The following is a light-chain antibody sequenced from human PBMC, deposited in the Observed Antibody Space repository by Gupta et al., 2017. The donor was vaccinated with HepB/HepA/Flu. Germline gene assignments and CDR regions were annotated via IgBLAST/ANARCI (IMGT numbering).Light chain of an antibody. CDR3: SSYTSSNTWV. V-gene: IGLV2-14*01. CDR1: SSDVGRYNY. J-gene: IGLJ3*02. Sequence: QSALTPPASVSGSPGQSITISCPGTSSDVGRYNYVSWYQQYPGKAPKLRIYDGSNRPSGVSNRFSGSKSGNTASLTISGLQAEDEADYYCSSYTSSNTWVFGGGTKLTVL. CDR2: DGS.